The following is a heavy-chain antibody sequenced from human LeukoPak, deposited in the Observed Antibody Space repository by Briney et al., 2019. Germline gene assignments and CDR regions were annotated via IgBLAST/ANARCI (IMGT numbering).Heavy chain of an antibody. CDR3: ARDLGSGAFDI. CDR2: IYYSGST. V-gene: IGHV4-59*01. Sequence: KPSETLSLTCTVSGGSISSYYWSWIRQPPGKGQEWIGYIYYSGSTNYNPSLKSRVTISVDTSKNQFSLKLSSVTAADTAVYYCARDLGSGAFDIWGQGTMVTVSS. CDR1: GGSISSYY. D-gene: IGHD3-10*01. J-gene: IGHJ3*02.